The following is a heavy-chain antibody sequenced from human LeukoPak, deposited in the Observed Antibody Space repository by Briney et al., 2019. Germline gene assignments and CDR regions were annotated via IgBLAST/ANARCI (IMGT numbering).Heavy chain of an antibody. CDR3: APTAEAYTSWWKV. J-gene: IGHJ4*02. Sequence: ASVKVSCKASGYKFTDDYMHWVRQAPGQGLEFMGWINPDSGFTNYAQKFKGRVTMTRDTSISTAYLEVRSLTSDYTAVYYCAPTAEAYTSWWKVWGQGTLVTVSS. CDR1: GYKFTDDY. D-gene: IGHD3-16*01. CDR2: INPDSGFT. V-gene: IGHV1-2*02.